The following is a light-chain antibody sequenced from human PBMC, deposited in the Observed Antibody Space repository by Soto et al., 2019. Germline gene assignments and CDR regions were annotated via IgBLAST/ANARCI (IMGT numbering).Light chain of an antibody. CDR2: EVS. J-gene: IGLJ1*01. CDR3: SSYTTSSTYV. CDR1: SNDVGGYNY. V-gene: IGLV2-14*01. Sequence: QSALTQPASVSGSPGQSITISRTGTSNDVGGYNYVSWYQQHLGKAPKLMIYEVSNRPSGISNRFSGSKSGNAASLTISGLQAEDEADYYCSSYTTSSTYVFGTGTKVTVL.